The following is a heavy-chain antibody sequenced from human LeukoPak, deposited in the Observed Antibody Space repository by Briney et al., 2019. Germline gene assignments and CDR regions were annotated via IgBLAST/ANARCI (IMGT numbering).Heavy chain of an antibody. D-gene: IGHD4-17*01. J-gene: IGHJ4*02. CDR1: GFTFSSYS. Sequence: GGSLRLSCAASGFTFSSYSMNWVRQAPGKGLEWVSSISSSSSYIYYADSVKGRFTISRDNAKNSLYLQMNSLRAEDTAVYYCARASYGDYDGFDYWGQGTLVTVSS. V-gene: IGHV3-21*01. CDR2: ISSSSSYI. CDR3: ARASYGDYDGFDY.